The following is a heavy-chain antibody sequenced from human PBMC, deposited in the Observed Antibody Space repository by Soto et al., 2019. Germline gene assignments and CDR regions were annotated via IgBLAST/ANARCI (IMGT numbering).Heavy chain of an antibody. V-gene: IGHV3-23*01. CDR2: IGLYSDDT. CDR3: ARGLGYCSSTSCYIWFDY. Sequence: EVQLLESGGGLVQPGESLRVSCAASGFTFSSYAMTWVRQAPGKGLDWVSSIGLYSDDTYYADSVKGRFTVSRDNSKNPLYLQMNSLRAEDTAVHYCARGLGYCSSTSCYIWFDYWGQGTLVTVSS. CDR1: GFTFSSYA. D-gene: IGHD2-2*02. J-gene: IGHJ4*02.